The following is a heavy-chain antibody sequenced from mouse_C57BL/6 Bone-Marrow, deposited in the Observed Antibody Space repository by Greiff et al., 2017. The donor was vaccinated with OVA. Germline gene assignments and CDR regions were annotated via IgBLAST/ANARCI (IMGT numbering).Heavy chain of an antibody. CDR3: TPIYYYGSSED. J-gene: IGHJ2*01. V-gene: IGHV14-4*01. D-gene: IGHD1-1*01. CDR2: IDPENGDT. Sequence: VQLQQSGAELVRPGASVKLSCTASGFNIKDDYMHWVKQRPEQGLEWIGWIDPENGDTEYASKFQGKATITADTSSNTAYLQLSSLTSEDTAVYYCTPIYYYGSSEDWGQGTTLTVSS. CDR1: GFNIKDDY.